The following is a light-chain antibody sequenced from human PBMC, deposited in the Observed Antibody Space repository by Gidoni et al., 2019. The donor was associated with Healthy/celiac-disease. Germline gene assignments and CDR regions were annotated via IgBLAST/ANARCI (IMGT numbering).Light chain of an antibody. J-gene: IGKJ3*01. V-gene: IGKV3-15*01. CDR1: QSVSSN. CDR2: GAS. CDR3: QQYNNWPPFT. Sequence: EIVMAPSPATLAVAPGDRATLSCRASQSVSSNLAWYQQKPGPAPRLLIYGASTRATGIPARFSGSGSGTEFTLTISSLQSEDFAVYYCQQYNNWPPFTFGPGTKVDIK.